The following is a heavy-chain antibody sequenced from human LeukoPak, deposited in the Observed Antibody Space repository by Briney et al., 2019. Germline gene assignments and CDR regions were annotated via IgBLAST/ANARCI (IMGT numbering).Heavy chain of an antibody. J-gene: IGHJ4*02. CDR2: FDPEDGEK. V-gene: IGHV1-24*01. CDR1: GYSLNELS. CDR3: RAGGTTWSVDY. Sequence: GASVNVSCKISGYSLNELSMHWVRQAPGKGLEWMGSFDPEDGEKIYAQKFQGRVTMTEDTSTDTAYMELSSLRSEDTAVYYCRAGGTTWSVDYWGQGTLVTVSS. D-gene: IGHD1-7*01.